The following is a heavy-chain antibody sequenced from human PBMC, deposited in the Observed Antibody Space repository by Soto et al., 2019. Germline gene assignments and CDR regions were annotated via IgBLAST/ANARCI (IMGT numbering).Heavy chain of an antibody. CDR1: GYRFSSYW. D-gene: IGHD2-8*01. J-gene: IGHJ6*02. Sequence: PGESLKISFKGSGYRFSSYWIAWVRQMPGKGLEWMGIIYPGDSDTIYSPSFQGQVTFSADKSTSTAYLQWSSLKASDTAMYYCARQGSNGAYYYYGMDVWGQGTTVTVSS. CDR3: ARQGSNGAYYYYGMDV. CDR2: IYPGDSDT. V-gene: IGHV5-51*01.